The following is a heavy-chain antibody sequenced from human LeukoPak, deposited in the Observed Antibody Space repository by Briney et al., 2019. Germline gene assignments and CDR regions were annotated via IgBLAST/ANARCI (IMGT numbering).Heavy chain of an antibody. CDR1: GGSISSYY. D-gene: IGHD6-13*01. V-gene: IGHV4-59*08. CDR3: ARLWSSSWSVNWFDP. J-gene: IGHJ5*02. CDR2: IYYSGST. Sequence: PSETLSLTCTVSGGSISSYYWSWIRQPPGKGLEWIGYIYYSGSTNYNPSLKSRVTISVDTSKNQFSLKLSSVTAADTAVYYCARLWSSSWSVNWFDPWGQGTLVTVSS.